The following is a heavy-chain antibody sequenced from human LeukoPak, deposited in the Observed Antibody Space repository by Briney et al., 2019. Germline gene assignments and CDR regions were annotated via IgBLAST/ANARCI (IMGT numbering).Heavy chain of an antibody. Sequence: SVKVSCKALGGTFNNYAVNWVRQAPGQGLEWMGRIIPMFNVGHYAQKFQGRVTLSADKSTNTAYLEMSGLKFDDTAVYYCATSVVPCSGGSCPHKFDFWGQGTQVTVST. D-gene: IGHD2-15*01. CDR1: GGTFNNYA. V-gene: IGHV1-69*04. CDR2: IIPMFNVG. CDR3: ATSVVPCSGGSCPHKFDF. J-gene: IGHJ4*02.